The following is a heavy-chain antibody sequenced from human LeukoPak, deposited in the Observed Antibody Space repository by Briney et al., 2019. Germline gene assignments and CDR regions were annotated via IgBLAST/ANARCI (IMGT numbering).Heavy chain of an antibody. CDR3: ARDQASLVRGVIGY. CDR1: GYTFTSYG. V-gene: IGHV1-18*01. Sequence: GASVKVSCKASGYTFTSYGISWVRQARGQGLEWMGWIGPYNGNTNYAQNLQGRVTMTTDTSTSTAYMELGSLGSDDTAVYYCARDQASLVRGVIGYWGQGTLVTVS. CDR2: IGPYNGNT. J-gene: IGHJ4*02. D-gene: IGHD3-10*01.